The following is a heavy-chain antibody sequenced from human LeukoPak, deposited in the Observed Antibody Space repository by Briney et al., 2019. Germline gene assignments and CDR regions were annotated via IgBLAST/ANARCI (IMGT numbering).Heavy chain of an antibody. CDR2: ISSSSSYI. J-gene: IGHJ4*02. Sequence: GGSLRLSCAASGFTFSSYSMNWLRQAPGKGLEWVSSISSSSSYIYYADSVKGRFTISRDNAKNSLYLQMNSLRAEDTAVYYCARGYCSSTSCYGVRDYWGQGTLVTVSS. CDR1: GFTFSSYS. CDR3: ARGYCSSTSCYGVRDY. V-gene: IGHV3-21*01. D-gene: IGHD2-2*01.